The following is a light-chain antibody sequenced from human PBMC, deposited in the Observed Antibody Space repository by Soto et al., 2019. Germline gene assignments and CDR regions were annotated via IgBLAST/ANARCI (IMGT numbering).Light chain of an antibody. CDR2: DNN. Sequence: QSVLSHPPSVSAAPGQRVTISCSGSTSNIGKYYVSWYQQVPGTAPRLLIYDNNQRPSGIPDRFSGSKSGTSATLAITGLQTGDEAHYYRATWDGGLTHQGVFGTGTKVTVL. V-gene: IGLV1-51*01. J-gene: IGLJ1*01. CDR3: ATWDGGLTHQGV. CDR1: TSNIGKYY.